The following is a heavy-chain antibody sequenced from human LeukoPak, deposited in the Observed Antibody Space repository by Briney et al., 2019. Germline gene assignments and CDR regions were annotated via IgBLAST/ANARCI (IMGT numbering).Heavy chain of an antibody. CDR2: IIPIFGTA. J-gene: IGHJ4*02. D-gene: IGHD4-23*01. V-gene: IGHV1-69*13. Sequence: SVKVSCKASGGTFSSYAISWVRQAPGQGLEWMGGIIPIFGTANYAQKFRGRVTITADESTSTAYMELSSLRSEDTAVYYCARGRDLDYGGNSGSGYWGQGTLVTVSS. CDR3: ARGRDLDYGGNSGSGY. CDR1: GGTFSSYA.